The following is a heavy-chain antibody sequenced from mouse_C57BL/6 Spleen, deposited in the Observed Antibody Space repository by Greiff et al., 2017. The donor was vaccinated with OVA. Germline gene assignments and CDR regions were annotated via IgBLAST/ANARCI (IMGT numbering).Heavy chain of an antibody. CDR3: ARRIYYGYDLSYAMDY. CDR2: IDPSDSYT. J-gene: IGHJ4*01. Sequence: VQLQQPGAELVMPGASVKLSCKASGYTFTSYWLHWVKQRPGQGLAWIGEIDPSDSYTNYNQKFTGKSTLTVDKSSSTDYMQLSSQTSEDTAVYDGARRIYYGYDLSYAMDYWGQGTSVTVSS. CDR1: GYTFTSYW. D-gene: IGHD2-2*01. V-gene: IGHV1-69*01.